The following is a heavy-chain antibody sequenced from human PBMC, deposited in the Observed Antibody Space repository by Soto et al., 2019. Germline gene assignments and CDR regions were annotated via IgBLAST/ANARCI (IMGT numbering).Heavy chain of an antibody. CDR3: AHTPEGDGPDAFDI. D-gene: IGHD2-21*01. V-gene: IGHV2-5*02. CDR2: IYWDDDK. J-gene: IGHJ3*02. CDR1: GFSLSTTGVG. Sequence: QITLKESGPTLVKPTQTLTLTCTFSGFSLSTTGVGVGWIRQPPGKALEWLALIYWDDDKRYSPSLKSRLNITKDTTKNQVVLTMTTLDPVDTATYYCAHTPEGDGPDAFDIWGQGTMVTVSS.